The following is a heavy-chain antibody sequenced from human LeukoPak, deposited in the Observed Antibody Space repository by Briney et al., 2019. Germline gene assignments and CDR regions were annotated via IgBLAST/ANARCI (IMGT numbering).Heavy chain of an antibody. CDR3: AKDDGGSSYFDY. Sequence: GGSLRLSCAASGFTFSSYGMHWVSQAPAKGLEMVAVIWYDGSNKYYADSVKGRFTISRDNSKNTLYLQINSLRAEDTAVYYCAKDDGGSSYFDYGGQGTLVTVSS. CDR2: IWYDGSNK. V-gene: IGHV3-33*06. CDR1: GFTFSSYG. J-gene: IGHJ4*02. D-gene: IGHD1-26*01.